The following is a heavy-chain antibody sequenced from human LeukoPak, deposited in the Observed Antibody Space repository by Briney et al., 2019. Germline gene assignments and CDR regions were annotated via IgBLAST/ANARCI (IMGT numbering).Heavy chain of an antibody. Sequence: GGSLRLSCAASGFTFSVSWMAWVRLVPGKGLEWVANIKEDGGIKNYVDSVKGLFTSSRDNVKNALYLQMNSLRVEDTAVYYCARDSAYNAFDIWGQGTMATVSS. CDR2: IKEDGGIK. CDR3: ARDSAYNAFDI. V-gene: IGHV3-7*01. J-gene: IGHJ3*02. D-gene: IGHD5-12*01. CDR1: GFTFSVSW.